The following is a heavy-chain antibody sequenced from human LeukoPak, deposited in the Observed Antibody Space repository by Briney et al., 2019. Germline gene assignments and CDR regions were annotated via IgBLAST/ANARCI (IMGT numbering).Heavy chain of an antibody. CDR1: GFTFGTYG. Sequence: GGSLKLSCEASGFTFGTYGMTWVRQAPGKGLEWVSGITGSSTWTYYADSVRGRFTISRDNSKNTLHLQMNNLTADDTAIYYCARELVSLGTGYFDLWGRGTLVTVSS. CDR2: ITGSSTWT. D-gene: IGHD7-27*01. CDR3: ARELVSLGTGYFDL. J-gene: IGHJ2*01. V-gene: IGHV3-23*01.